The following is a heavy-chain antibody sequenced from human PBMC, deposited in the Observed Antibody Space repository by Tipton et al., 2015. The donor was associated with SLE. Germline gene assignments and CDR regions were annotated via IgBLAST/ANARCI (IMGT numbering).Heavy chain of an antibody. D-gene: IGHD6-13*01. V-gene: IGHV1-8*01. Sequence: QLVQSGAEVKKPGASVKVSCKASGYTFTSYDINWVRQATGQGLEWMGWMNPNSGNTGYAQKFQGRVTMTRNTSISTAYMELSSLRSEGTAVCFFASGVVISAAGPVDVWGKGTTVTVSS. CDR1: GYTFTSYD. CDR3: ASGVVISAAGPVDV. CDR2: MNPNSGNT. J-gene: IGHJ6*04.